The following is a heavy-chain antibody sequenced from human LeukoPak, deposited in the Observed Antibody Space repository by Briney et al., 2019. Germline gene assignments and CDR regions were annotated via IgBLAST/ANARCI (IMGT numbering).Heavy chain of an antibody. D-gene: IGHD2-15*01. Sequence: SETLSLTCAVSGGSISSSNWWSWVRPPPGKGLEWIGEIYHSGSTNYDPSLKSRVTISVDTSKNQFSLKLSSVTAADTAVYYCARVAKRYCSGGSCYPYYFDYWGQGTLVTVSS. CDR3: ARVAKRYCSGGSCYPYYFDY. J-gene: IGHJ4*02. CDR1: GGSISSSNW. CDR2: IYHSGST. V-gene: IGHV4-4*02.